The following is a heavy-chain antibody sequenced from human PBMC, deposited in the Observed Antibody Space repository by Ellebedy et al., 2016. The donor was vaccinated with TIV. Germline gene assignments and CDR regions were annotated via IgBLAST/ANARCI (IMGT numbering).Heavy chain of an antibody. CDR3: ANILHSTVTADY. V-gene: IGHV3-23*01. CDR1: GFTFSSYA. J-gene: IGHJ4*02. D-gene: IGHD4-17*01. CDR2: ISGSGGST. Sequence: PGGSLRLSCAASGFTFSSYAMSWVRQAPGKGLEWVSAISGSGGSTYYADSVKGRFTISRDNSKNTLYLQMNSLRAEDTAVYYCANILHSTVTADYWGQGTLVTVSS.